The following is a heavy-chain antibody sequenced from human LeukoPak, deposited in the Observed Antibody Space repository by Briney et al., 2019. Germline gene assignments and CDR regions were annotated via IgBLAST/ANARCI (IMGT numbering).Heavy chain of an antibody. Sequence: GGSLRLSCAASGFNLSSYWMHWVRQAPGKGLVWVSRIKSDGTSTSYADSVKGRFTISRDNAKNTLYLQMNSLRAEDTAVYYCARKYYCEPWGQGTMVTVSS. CDR1: GFNLSSYW. CDR3: ARKYYCEP. D-gene: IGHD2-21*01. V-gene: IGHV3-74*01. CDR2: IKSDGTST. J-gene: IGHJ3*01.